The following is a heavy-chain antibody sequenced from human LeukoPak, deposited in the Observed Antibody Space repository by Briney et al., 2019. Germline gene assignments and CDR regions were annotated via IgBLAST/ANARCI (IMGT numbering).Heavy chain of an antibody. CDR2: TYYSGST. V-gene: IGHV4-39*07. CDR3: VYSSGPAPEDAFDI. J-gene: IGHJ3*02. D-gene: IGHD6-19*01. Sequence: SETLSLTCTVSGGSISSSSYYWGWIRQPPGKGLEWIGSTYYSGSTYYNSSLKSRVTISVDTSKNQFSLKLSSVTAADTAVYYCVYSSGPAPEDAFDIWGQGTMVTVSS. CDR1: GGSISSSSYY.